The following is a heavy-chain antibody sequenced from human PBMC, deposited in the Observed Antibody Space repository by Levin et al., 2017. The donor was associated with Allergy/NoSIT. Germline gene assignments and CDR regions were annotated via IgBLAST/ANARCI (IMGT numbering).Heavy chain of an antibody. CDR2: IKSKTDGGTT. D-gene: IGHD6-6*01. J-gene: IGHJ4*02. Sequence: GGSLRLSCAASGFTFSNAWMSWVRQAPGKGLEWVGRIKSKTDGGTTDYAAPVKGRFTISRDDSKNTLYLQINSLKTEDTAVYYCTTNRVGSSSYFDCWGQGTLVTVSS. CDR1: GFTFSNAW. CDR3: TTNRVGSSSYFDC. V-gene: IGHV3-15*01.